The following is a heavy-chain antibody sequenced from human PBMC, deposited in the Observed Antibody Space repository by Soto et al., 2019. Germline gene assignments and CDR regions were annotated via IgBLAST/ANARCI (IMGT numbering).Heavy chain of an antibody. D-gene: IGHD3-10*01. CDR1: GFSLSTSGMC. V-gene: IGHV2-70*11. CDR3: SRGIYLKPFDI. J-gene: IGHJ3*02. CDR2: IDWDDDK. Sequence: SGRTLVNPTQTLTLTCTFSGFSLSTSGMCVSWIRQPPGKALEWLARIDWDDDKYYSTSLKTRLTISKDTSKNQVVLTMTNMDPVDTATYYCSRGIYLKPFDIWGQGTMVTVSS.